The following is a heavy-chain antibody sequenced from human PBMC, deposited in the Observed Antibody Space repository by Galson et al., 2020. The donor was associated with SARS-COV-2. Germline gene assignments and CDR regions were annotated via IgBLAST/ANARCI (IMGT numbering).Heavy chain of an antibody. V-gene: IGHV4-31*01. D-gene: IGHD4-17*01. Sequence: SETLSLTCTVSGGSISSGGYYWSWIRQHPGKGLEWIGYIYYSGSTYYNPSLKSLVTISVDTSKNQFSLKLSSVTAADTAVYYCARGRDYGGNFRALFDIWGQGTMVTVSS. CDR2: IYYSGST. J-gene: IGHJ3*02. CDR1: GGSISSGGYY. CDR3: ARGRDYGGNFRALFDI.